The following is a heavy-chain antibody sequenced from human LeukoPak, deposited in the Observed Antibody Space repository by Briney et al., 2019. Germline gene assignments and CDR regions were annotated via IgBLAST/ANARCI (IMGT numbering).Heavy chain of an antibody. D-gene: IGHD1-26*01. J-gene: IGHJ3*02. Sequence: GGSLRLSCAASGFTFSSYGMHWVRQAPGKGLEWVAVIWYGGSNKYYADSVKGRFTISRDNSKNSLYLQMNSLRAEDTAVYYCARAQWELPLVGAFDIWGQGTMVTVSS. V-gene: IGHV3-33*08. CDR3: ARAQWELPLVGAFDI. CDR1: GFTFSSYG. CDR2: IWYGGSNK.